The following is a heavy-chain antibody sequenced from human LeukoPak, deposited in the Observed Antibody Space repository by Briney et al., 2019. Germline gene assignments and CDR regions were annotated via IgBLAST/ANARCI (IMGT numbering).Heavy chain of an antibody. CDR1: GFTFRSSG. CDR2: IWYDGSNK. Sequence: PGGSLRLSCEASGFTFRSSGMHWVRQAPGKGLEWVASIWYDGSNKYFIDSVKGRFSISRDNSKKQVFLQMNSLRGEDTAVYYCAKERSEVAPTGVLDHWGQGTLVIVSS. CDR3: AKERSEVAPTGVLDH. J-gene: IGHJ4*02. V-gene: IGHV3-30*02. D-gene: IGHD2-15*01.